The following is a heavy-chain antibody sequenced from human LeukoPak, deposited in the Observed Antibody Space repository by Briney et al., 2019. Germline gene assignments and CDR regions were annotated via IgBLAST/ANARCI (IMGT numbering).Heavy chain of an antibody. CDR1: GGSISSSSYY. J-gene: IGHJ6*02. CDR2: IYYSGST. Sequence: SETLSLTCTVSGGSISSSSYYWGWIRQPPGKGLKWIGSIYYSGSTYYNPSLKSRVTISVDTSKNQFSLKLSSVTAADTAVYYCARQPYYDFWSGYYGLDVWGQGTTVTVSS. CDR3: ARQPYYDFWSGYYGLDV. V-gene: IGHV4-39*01. D-gene: IGHD3-3*01.